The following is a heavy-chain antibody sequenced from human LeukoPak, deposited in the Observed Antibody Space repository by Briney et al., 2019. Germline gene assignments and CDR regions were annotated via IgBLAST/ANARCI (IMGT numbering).Heavy chain of an antibody. CDR3: AVLRGNNY. J-gene: IGHJ4*02. D-gene: IGHD3-10*01. CDR2: IKQDGSEK. CDR1: GITFSSYM. Sequence: GGSLRLSCAASGITFSSYMLTWVRQAPGKGLEWVANIKQDGSEKYYVDSEEGRFSISRDNAKNSLYLQMNSLRVEDTAVYYCAVLRGNNYWGQGTLVTVSS. V-gene: IGHV3-7*01.